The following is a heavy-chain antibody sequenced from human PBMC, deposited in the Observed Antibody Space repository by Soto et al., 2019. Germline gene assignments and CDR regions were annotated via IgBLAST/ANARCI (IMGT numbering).Heavy chain of an antibody. CDR2: IYYSGST. Sequence: PSETLSLTCTVSGGSISSYYLSWIRQPPGKGLEWIGYIYYSGSTNYNPSLKSRVTISVDTSKNQFSLKLSSVTAADTAVYYCARHVPRVTNLWGSYRLSPFDYWGQGTLVTVSS. J-gene: IGHJ4*02. D-gene: IGHD3-16*02. CDR3: ARHVPRVTNLWGSYRLSPFDY. V-gene: IGHV4-59*08. CDR1: GGSISSYY.